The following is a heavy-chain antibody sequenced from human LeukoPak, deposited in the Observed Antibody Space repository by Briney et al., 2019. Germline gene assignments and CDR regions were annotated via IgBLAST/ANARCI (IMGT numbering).Heavy chain of an antibody. CDR3: ARRWRDDNLWTGYSEIDR. V-gene: IGHV4-30-4*08. J-gene: IGHJ5*02. CDR1: GGSISSGDYC. Sequence: SQTLSLTCTVSGGSISSGDYCWSWIRPHPGKVLEWIGYNYYSGSTYYTPSLKSRATISVDTSKNQFPLRMSSMTAADTAVYYCARRWRDDNLWTGYSEIDRWGQGTLVTVSS. D-gene: IGHD3/OR15-3a*01. CDR2: NYYSGST.